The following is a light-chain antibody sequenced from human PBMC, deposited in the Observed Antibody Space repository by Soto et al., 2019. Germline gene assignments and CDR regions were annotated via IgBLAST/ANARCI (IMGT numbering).Light chain of an antibody. Sequence: DIPMTRSPSSVSASVGDRVTITCRASRNIKTSLAWYQQRPGKGPELLIYDASTLQSGVPSRISGSGSGTEFTLTISRLQPEDFATFFCQQINSFPPTFGGGTKVTI. CDR2: DAS. CDR3: QQINSFPPT. V-gene: IGKV1-12*01. CDR1: RNIKTS. J-gene: IGKJ4*01.